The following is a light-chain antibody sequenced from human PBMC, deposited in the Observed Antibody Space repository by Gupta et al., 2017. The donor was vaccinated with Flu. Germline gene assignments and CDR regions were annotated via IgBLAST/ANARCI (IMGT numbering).Light chain of an antibody. Sequence: DIQMTQSPSTLSASVGDRVTITCRASQSISSWLAWYQQKPGKAPKLLFYKASRLESGVPSRFSGSGSGTEFTLTISSLQPDDFASYYCQQYKSYPWTFGQGTKVEIK. CDR3: QQYKSYPWT. J-gene: IGKJ1*01. V-gene: IGKV1-5*03. CDR2: KAS. CDR1: QSISSW.